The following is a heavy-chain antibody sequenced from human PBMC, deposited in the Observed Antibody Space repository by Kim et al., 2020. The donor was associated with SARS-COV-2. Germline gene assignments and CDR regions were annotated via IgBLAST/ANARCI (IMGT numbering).Heavy chain of an antibody. Sequence: YTNYADSMKGRFTISRDNAKNSLYLQMNSLRAEDTAVYYCARGYYGMDVWGQGTTVTVSS. V-gene: IGHV3-11*05. J-gene: IGHJ6*02. CDR3: ARGYYGMDV. CDR2: YT.